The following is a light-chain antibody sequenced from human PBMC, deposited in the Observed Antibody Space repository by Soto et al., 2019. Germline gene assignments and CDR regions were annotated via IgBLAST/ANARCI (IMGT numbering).Light chain of an antibody. Sequence: QSGLTQPPSASGTPGQRIIISCSGSSSNIGRNTVNWHQYLPGTAPKVIIYRNSHRPSGVPDRFSGSQSGSSASLAIDGLQSEDEADYYCDVWDDNLRAVVFGGGTKLTVL. CDR3: DVWDDNLRAVV. V-gene: IGLV1-44*01. CDR1: SSNIGRNT. J-gene: IGLJ2*01. CDR2: RNS.